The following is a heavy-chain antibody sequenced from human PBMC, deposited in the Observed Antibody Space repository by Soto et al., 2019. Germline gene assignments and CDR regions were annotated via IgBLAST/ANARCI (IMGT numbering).Heavy chain of an antibody. CDR3: ARFRFTYYYDY. CDR1: GFTFSNYA. J-gene: IGHJ4*02. CDR2: ISSNGGST. Sequence: EVQLVESGGGLVQPGGSLRLSCAASGFTFSNYAMNWVRQAPGKGLEYVSAISSNGGSTYYANSVKGRFTISRDNSKNTLYLQMGSLRAEDMAVYYCARFRFTYYYDYWGQGTLVTVSS. V-gene: IGHV3-64*01. D-gene: IGHD3-16*01.